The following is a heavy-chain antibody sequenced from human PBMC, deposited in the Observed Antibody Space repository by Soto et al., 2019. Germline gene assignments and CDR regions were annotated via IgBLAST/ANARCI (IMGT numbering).Heavy chain of an antibody. CDR2: IYYSGST. J-gene: IGHJ5*02. V-gene: IGHV4-59*01. D-gene: IGHD6-19*01. CDR1: GGSISSYY. CDR3: AREAYSSSHSRWLAP. Sequence: PSETLPLTCTVSGGSISSYYWSWIRQPPGKGLEWIGYIYYSGSTNYNPSLKSRVTISVDTSKNQFSLKLSSVTAADTAAYYCAREAYSSSHSRWLAPWGQGTPVTVSS.